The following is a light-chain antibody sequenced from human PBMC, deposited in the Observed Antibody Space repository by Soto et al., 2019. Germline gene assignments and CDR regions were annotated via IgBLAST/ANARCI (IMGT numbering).Light chain of an antibody. CDR2: AVS. CDR3: SSYTTNSSYV. V-gene: IGLV2-14*01. J-gene: IGLJ1*01. Sequence: QSALTQPASVSGSPGQSITISCTGTSSDVGASIFVSWYQQHPGKAPKLMIYAVSSRPSGVSYRFSGSKSGNTASLTISGLQAEDEADYYCSSYTTNSSYVFGTGTKVT. CDR1: SSDVGASIF.